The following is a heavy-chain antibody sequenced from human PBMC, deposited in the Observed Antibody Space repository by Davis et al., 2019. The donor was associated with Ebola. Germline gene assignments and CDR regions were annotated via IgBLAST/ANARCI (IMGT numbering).Heavy chain of an antibody. CDR2: LYRVGRT. Sequence: GESLKISCAASGFIVSDKYMSWVRQAPGKGLEWVSVLYRVGRTYYADSVKGRFTISRDNSNNSVFLQMNSVRGDDTGDYYCARHVYGDFWFFDLWGRGTRVTVSS. J-gene: IGHJ2*01. CDR3: ARHVYGDFWFFDL. V-gene: IGHV3-53*01. D-gene: IGHD4-17*01. CDR1: GFIVSDKY.